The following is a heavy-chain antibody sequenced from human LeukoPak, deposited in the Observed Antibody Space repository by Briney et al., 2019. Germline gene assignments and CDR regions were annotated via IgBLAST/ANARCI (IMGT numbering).Heavy chain of an antibody. CDR2: IYYSGST. V-gene: IGHV4-39*07. Sequence: SETLSLTCTVSGGSISSSSYYWGWIRQPPGKGLEWIGYIYYSGSTYYNPSLKSRVTIPVDRSKNQFSLKLSSVTAADTAVYYCASTCVLDGDSSGYDAFDIWGQGTMVTVSS. CDR3: ASTCVLDGDSSGYDAFDI. CDR1: GGSISSSSYY. D-gene: IGHD3-22*01. J-gene: IGHJ3*02.